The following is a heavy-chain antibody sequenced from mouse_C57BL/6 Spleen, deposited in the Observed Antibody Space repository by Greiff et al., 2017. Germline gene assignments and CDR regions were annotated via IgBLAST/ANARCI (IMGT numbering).Heavy chain of an antibody. V-gene: IGHV1-81*01. Sequence: VQLQQSGAELVRPGASVKLSCKASGYTFTSYGISWVKQRTGQGLEWIGEIFPRSGNTNYNEKFKGKATLTADKSSSTAYMELRSLTSEDSAVYYCARWGEDGYYGAMDYWGQGTSVTVSS. D-gene: IGHD2-3*01. CDR1: GYTFTSYG. J-gene: IGHJ4*01. CDR3: ARWGEDGYYGAMDY. CDR2: IFPRSGNT.